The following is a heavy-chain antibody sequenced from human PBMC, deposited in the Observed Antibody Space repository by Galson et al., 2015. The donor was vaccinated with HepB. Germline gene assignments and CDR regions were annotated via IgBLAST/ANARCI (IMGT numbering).Heavy chain of an antibody. CDR1: GFTVSSNY. CDR2: IYSGGST. J-gene: IGHJ4*02. CDR3: ARDLGSGWSDY. V-gene: IGHV3-53*04. Sequence: SLRLSCAASGFTVSSNYMSWVRQAPGKGLEWVSVIYSGGSTYYADSVKGRFTISRHNSKNTLYLQMNSPRAEDTAVYYRARDLGSGWSDYWGQGTLVTVSS. D-gene: IGHD6-19*01.